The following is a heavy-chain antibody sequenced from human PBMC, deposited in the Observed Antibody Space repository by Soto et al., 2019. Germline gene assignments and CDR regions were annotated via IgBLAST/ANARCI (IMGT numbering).Heavy chain of an antibody. Sequence: SETLSLTCTVSGGSISSGDYYWSWIRQPPGKGLEWIGYIYYSGSTYYNPSLKSRVTISVDTSKNQFSLKLSSVTAADTAVYYCASLDGGSTSRKPIKNWFDPWGQGTLVTVSS. J-gene: IGHJ5*02. CDR2: IYYSGST. CDR1: GGSISSGDYY. V-gene: IGHV4-30-4*01. D-gene: IGHD2-2*01. CDR3: ASLDGGSTSRKPIKNWFDP.